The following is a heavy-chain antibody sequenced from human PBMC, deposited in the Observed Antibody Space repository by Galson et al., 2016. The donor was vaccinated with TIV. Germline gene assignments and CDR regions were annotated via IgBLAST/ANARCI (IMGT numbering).Heavy chain of an antibody. D-gene: IGHD2/OR15-2a*01. J-gene: IGHJ1*01. Sequence: SLRLSCAASGFTFSSYAMHWVRQAPGKGLEWVAVISYDGNNKYYADSVKGRFTISRDTSKYTLYLQTNSLRPEDTAIYYCAQERSSVITQYFQYWGQGTLVTVSS. CDR3: AQERSSVITQYFQY. V-gene: IGHV3-30*04. CDR2: ISYDGNNK. CDR1: GFTFSSYA.